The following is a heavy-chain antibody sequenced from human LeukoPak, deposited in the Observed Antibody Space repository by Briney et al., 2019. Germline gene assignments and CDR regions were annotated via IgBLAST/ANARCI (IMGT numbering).Heavy chain of an antibody. J-gene: IGHJ5*02. V-gene: IGHV3-73*01. D-gene: IGHD6-6*01. CDR3: TRYSSSDNWFDP. Sequence: GGSLRLSCAASGFTFSGSAMHWVRQASGKGLEWVGRIRNKANSYATAYTAPVKGRFTISRDDSKNTAYLQMNSLKTEDTAVYYCTRYSSSDNWFDPWGQGTLVTVSS. CDR1: GFTFSGSA. CDR2: IRNKANSYAT.